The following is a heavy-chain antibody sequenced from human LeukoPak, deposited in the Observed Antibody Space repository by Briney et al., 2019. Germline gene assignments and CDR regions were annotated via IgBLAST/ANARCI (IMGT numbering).Heavy chain of an antibody. D-gene: IGHD3-3*01. CDR1: GGSISSGGYY. Sequence: SETLSLTCTVSGGSISSGGYYWSWIRQHPGTGLEWIGYIYYSGSTYYNPSLKSRVTISVDTSKNQFSLKLSSVTAADTAVYYCASVDFWSGYYVWGQGTLVTVSS. CDR3: ASVDFWSGYYV. CDR2: IYYSGST. J-gene: IGHJ4*02. V-gene: IGHV4-31*03.